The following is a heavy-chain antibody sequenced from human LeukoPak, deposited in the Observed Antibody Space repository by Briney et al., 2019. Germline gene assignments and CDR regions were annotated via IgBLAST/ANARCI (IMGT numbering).Heavy chain of an antibody. CDR1: GFTVSSNY. CDR2: IYSGGST. Sequence: PGGSLRLSCAASGFTVSSNYMSWVRQAPGKGLEWVSVIYSGGSTYYADSVKGRFTISRDNSKNTLYLQMNSLRAEDTAVYYCARARVVTGYDYVFPFDYWGQGTLVTVPS. CDR3: ARARVVTGYDYVFPFDY. D-gene: IGHD3-16*01. V-gene: IGHV3-53*01. J-gene: IGHJ4*02.